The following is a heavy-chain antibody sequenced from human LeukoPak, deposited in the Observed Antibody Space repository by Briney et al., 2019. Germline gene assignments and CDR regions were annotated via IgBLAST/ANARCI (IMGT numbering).Heavy chain of an antibody. CDR3: ARVRGVGAYCSSTSCYPPHVDAFDI. Sequence: SETLSLTCTVSGGSISSYYWSWIRQPAGKGLEWIGRIYTSGSTNYNPSLKSRVTMSVDTSKNQFSLKLSSVTAADTAVYYCARVRGVGAYCSSTSCYPPHVDAFDIWGQGTMVTVSS. CDR1: GGSISSYY. CDR2: IYTSGST. D-gene: IGHD2-2*01. J-gene: IGHJ3*02. V-gene: IGHV4-4*07.